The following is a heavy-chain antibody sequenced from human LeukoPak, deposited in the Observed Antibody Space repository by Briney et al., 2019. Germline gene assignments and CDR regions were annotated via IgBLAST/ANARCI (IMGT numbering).Heavy chain of an antibody. V-gene: IGHV3-7*01. D-gene: IGHD3-3*01. Sequence: EGSLRLSCAASGFTFSNYWMTWVRQAPGKGLEWVADIKQDGSEKLYVNSVRGRFTISRDNAKMSLFLQMNSLRAEDTAVYYCARDNGVVHGVYYMDVWGKGTTVTVS. J-gene: IGHJ6*03. CDR2: IKQDGSEK. CDR3: ARDNGVVHGVYYMDV. CDR1: GFTFSNYW.